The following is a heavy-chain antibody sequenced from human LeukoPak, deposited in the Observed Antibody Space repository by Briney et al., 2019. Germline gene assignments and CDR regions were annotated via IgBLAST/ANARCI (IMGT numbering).Heavy chain of an antibody. Sequence: KTSETLCLTCAVYGGSFSGYYWSWIRQPPGKGLEWIGEINHSGSTNYNPSLKSRVTISVDTSKNQFSLKLSSVTAADTAVYYCARGSSGWFRRVYNWFDPWGQGTLVTVSS. J-gene: IGHJ5*02. V-gene: IGHV4-34*01. CDR3: ARGSSGWFRRVYNWFDP. CDR1: GGSFSGYY. D-gene: IGHD6-19*01. CDR2: INHSGST.